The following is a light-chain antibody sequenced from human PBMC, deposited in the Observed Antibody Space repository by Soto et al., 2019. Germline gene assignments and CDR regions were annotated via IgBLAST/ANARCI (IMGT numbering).Light chain of an antibody. CDR3: SSYTSSDTVI. CDR2: EVS. CDR1: SSDVGGYNH. Sequence: QSVLTQPASVSGSPGQSITISCTGTSSDVGGYNHVSWYQHHPGKAPKLMIYEVSNRPSGVSDRFSDSKSGNTASLTISGLQAEDEADYYCSSYTSSDTVIFGGGTKLTVL. J-gene: IGLJ2*01. V-gene: IGLV2-14*01.